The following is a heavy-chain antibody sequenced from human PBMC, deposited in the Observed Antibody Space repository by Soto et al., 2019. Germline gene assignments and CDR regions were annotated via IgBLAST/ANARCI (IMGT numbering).Heavy chain of an antibody. CDR1: GYSVSDGYY. D-gene: IGHD4-17*01. V-gene: IGHV4-38-2*01. CDR2: INRSEKT. CDR3: ARSGDDYGSYVDY. Sequence: PSETLSLTCAVSGYSVSDGYYLGWIRQPPGKGLEWIGSINRSEKTYYNPSLKSRLTISVDTSKNQISLTLSSVNAADTAIYYCARSGDDYGSYVDYWGQGTLVTVS. J-gene: IGHJ4*02.